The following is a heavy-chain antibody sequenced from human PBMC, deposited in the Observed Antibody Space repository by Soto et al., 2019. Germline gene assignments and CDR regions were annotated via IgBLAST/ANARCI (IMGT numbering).Heavy chain of an antibody. V-gene: IGHV3-23*01. CDR1: GFTFSSYA. CDR2: ISGSGGST. Sequence: GGSLRLSCAASGFTFSSYAMSWVRQAPGKGLEWVSAISGSGGSTYYADSVKGRFTISRDNSKNTLYLQMNSLRAEDTAVYYCARSIAAAGIGSQTEYYYYGMDVWGQGTTVTVSS. D-gene: IGHD6-13*01. J-gene: IGHJ6*02. CDR3: ARSIAAAGIGSQTEYYYYGMDV.